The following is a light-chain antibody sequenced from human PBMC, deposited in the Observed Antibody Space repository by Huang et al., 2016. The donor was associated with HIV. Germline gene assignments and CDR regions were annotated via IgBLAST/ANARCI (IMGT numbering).Light chain of an antibody. CDR3: QQRSNRPLT. CDR2: DAA. J-gene: IGKJ4*01. Sequence: EIVLTQSPATLSLSPGERATLSCRDSQSVNTFLAWYQQKPGQAPRLLIYDAANRATGIPARFSGSGSGTDFTLTISSLEPEDFAVYDCQQRSNRPLTFGGGTKVEIK. CDR1: QSVNTF. V-gene: IGKV3-11*01.